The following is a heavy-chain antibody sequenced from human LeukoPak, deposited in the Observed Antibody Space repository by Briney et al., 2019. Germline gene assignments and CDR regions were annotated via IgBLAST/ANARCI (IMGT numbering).Heavy chain of an antibody. J-gene: IGHJ6*02. CDR1: GGTFSSYA. CDR2: IIPILGIA. D-gene: IGHD5-18*01. V-gene: IGHV1-69*04. CDR3: ARRDVDTAMVGNYYYYGMDV. Sequence: EASVKVSCKSSGGTFSSYAISWVRQAPGQGLEWMGRIIPILGIANYAQKFQGRVTITADKSTSTAYMELSSLRSEDTAVYYCARRDVDTAMVGNYYYYGMDVWGQGTTVTVSS.